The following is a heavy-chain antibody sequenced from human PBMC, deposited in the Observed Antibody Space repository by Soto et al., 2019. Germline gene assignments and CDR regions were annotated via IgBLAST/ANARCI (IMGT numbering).Heavy chain of an antibody. CDR2: INAGNGNT. Sequence: ASVKVSCKASGYTFTSYAMHWVRQAPGQRLEWMGWINAGNGNTKYSQKFQGRVTITRDASASTAYMELSSLRSEDTAVYYCASEYCGGDCYSAARYGMDVWGQGTTVTVSS. V-gene: IGHV1-3*01. D-gene: IGHD2-21*02. J-gene: IGHJ6*02. CDR3: ASEYCGGDCYSAARYGMDV. CDR1: GYTFTSYA.